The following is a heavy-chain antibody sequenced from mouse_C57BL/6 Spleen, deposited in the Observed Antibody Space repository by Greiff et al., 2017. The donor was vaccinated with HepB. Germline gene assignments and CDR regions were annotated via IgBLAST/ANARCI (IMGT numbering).Heavy chain of an antibody. Sequence: EVQVVESGGGLVKPGGSLKLSCAASGFTFSSYAMSWVRQTPEKRLEWVATISDGGSYTYYPDNVKGRFTISRDNAKNNLYLQMSHLKSEDTAMYYCARGGTTVVAPYYFDYWGQGTTLTVSS. V-gene: IGHV5-4*01. J-gene: IGHJ2*01. CDR3: ARGGTTVVAPYYFDY. CDR1: GFTFSSYA. D-gene: IGHD1-1*01. CDR2: ISDGGSYT.